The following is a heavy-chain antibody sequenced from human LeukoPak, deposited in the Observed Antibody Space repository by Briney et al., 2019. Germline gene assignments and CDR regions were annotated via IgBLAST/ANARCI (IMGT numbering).Heavy chain of an antibody. CDR1: GFTFSSYS. Sequence: GGSLRLSCAASGFTFSSYSMNWVRQAPGKGLEWVSSISSSSSYIYYADSVKGRFTISRDNAKNSLYLQMNSLRAEDTAGYYCARDRMATIDSFDIWGQGTMVTVSS. CDR2: ISSSSSYI. V-gene: IGHV3-21*01. D-gene: IGHD5-24*01. J-gene: IGHJ3*02. CDR3: ARDRMATIDSFDI.